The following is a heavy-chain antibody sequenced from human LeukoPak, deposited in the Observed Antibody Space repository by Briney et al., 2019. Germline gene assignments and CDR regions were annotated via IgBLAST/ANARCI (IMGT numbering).Heavy chain of an antibody. CDR1: GGSISSGGYS. J-gene: IGHJ4*02. D-gene: IGHD3-22*01. CDR2: IFYRGAT. V-gene: IGHV4-30-2*01. Sequence: PSQTLSLTCAVSGGSISSGGYSWSWIRQPPGKGLEWIGYIFYRGATNYNPSLTSRVTISVDRSKNQFSLNLRSVTAADTAVYYCARESHYDSSGYNYFDNWGQGALVTVSS. CDR3: ARESHYDSSGYNYFDN.